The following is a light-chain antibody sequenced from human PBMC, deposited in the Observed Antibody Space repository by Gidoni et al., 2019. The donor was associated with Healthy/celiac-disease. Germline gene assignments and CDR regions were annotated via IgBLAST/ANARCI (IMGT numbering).Light chain of an antibody. J-gene: IGKJ4*01. CDR1: QSVSSY. V-gene: IGKV3-11*01. CDR3: QQRSNWPPG. CDR2: DAS. Sequence: ELVLTQSPATLSLSPGERATLSCRASQSVSSYLAWYQQNPGQAPRLLIYDASNRATGIPARFSGSGSGTDFTLTISSLEPEDLAVYYCQQRSNWPPGFXGXTKVEIK.